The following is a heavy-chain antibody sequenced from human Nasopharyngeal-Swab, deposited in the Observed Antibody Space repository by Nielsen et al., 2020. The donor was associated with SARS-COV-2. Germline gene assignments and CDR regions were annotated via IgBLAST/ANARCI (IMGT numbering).Heavy chain of an antibody. V-gene: IGHV3-7*03. D-gene: IGHD3-16*02. CDR2: IKTDGSET. CDR1: EFTFSSYW. Sequence: GESLKISCAASEFTFSSYWMSWVRQAPGKGLNWVASIKTDGSETYYGDSVKGRFTISRDNMKNSLHLQMNSLRVENTVVYYCTGGGDEYDYVWGSYRPLLYHWGQGTLVTVSS. J-gene: IGHJ5*02. CDR3: TGGGDEYDYVWGSYRPLLYH.